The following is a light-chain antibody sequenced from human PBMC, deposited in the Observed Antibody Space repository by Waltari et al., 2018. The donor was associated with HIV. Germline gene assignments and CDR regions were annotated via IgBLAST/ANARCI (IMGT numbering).Light chain of an antibody. Sequence: QSVLTQPPSVSGAPGQRVTISCPGTSPNIGAGSDVPWYQQLPGTAPKLLIYANIHRPSGVPDRFSVSKSATSASLAITGLQAEDEADYFCQSYDSSLSAYVVFGGGTKLTVL. J-gene: IGLJ2*01. CDR1: SPNIGAGSD. V-gene: IGLV1-40*01. CDR3: QSYDSSLSAYVV. CDR2: ANI.